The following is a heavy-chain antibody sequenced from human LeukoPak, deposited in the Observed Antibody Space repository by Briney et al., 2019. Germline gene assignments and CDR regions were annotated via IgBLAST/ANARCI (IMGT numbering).Heavy chain of an antibody. CDR1: GFTVSSSS. D-gene: IGHD6-19*01. CDR2: LYNGGGA. V-gene: IGHV3-53*01. CDR3: ARRDTTGWYHHFDY. Sequence: PGGSLRLSCAASGFTVSSSSMTWVRQAPGKGLEWVSILYNGGGANYADSVKGRFTISRDNSRNTLSLQMNSLRAEDTAVYYCARRDTTGWYHHFDYWGQGTLVTVSS. J-gene: IGHJ4*02.